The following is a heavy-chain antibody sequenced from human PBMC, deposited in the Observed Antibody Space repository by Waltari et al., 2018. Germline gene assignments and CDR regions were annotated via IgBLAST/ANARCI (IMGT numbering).Heavy chain of an antibody. CDR2: IYYSGST. D-gene: IGHD3-22*01. V-gene: IGHV4-59*01. Sequence: QVQLQESGPGLVKPSETLSLTCTVSGGSISSYYWSWIRQPPGKGLEWIGYIYYSGSTNYNPSLKSRVTISVDTSKNQFSLKLSSVTAADTAVYYCARDYEDYYDSSGISWFDPWGQGTLVTVSS. CDR3: ARDYEDYYDSSGISWFDP. J-gene: IGHJ5*02. CDR1: GGSISSYY.